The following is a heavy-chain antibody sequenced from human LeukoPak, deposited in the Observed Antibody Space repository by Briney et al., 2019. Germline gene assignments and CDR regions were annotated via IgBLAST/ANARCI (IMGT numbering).Heavy chain of an antibody. V-gene: IGHV3-30-3*01. CDR1: GFTFSSYA. CDR3: ARERTSNRPLDY. CDR2: ISYDGNNK. Sequence: GRSLRLSCAASGFTFSSYAMHWVRQAPGKGLEWVAVISYDGNNKYCTDSVKGRFTISRDNSKNTLYLQMNSLRAEDTAVYYCARERTSNRPLDYWGQGTLVTVSS. D-gene: IGHD3-16*01. J-gene: IGHJ4*02.